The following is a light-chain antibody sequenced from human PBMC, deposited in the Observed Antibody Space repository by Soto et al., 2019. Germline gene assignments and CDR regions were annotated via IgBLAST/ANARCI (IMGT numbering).Light chain of an antibody. CDR3: QQRSIWPRT. J-gene: IGKJ1*01. Sequence: EIVLTQSPATLSLSPGERATLSCRASQSISIYLAWYQQKAGQTPRLLIYDASNRATGIPARFSGSGSGTDFTLTISSLEPEDFAVYYCQQRSIWPRTFGQGTKVEIK. V-gene: IGKV3-11*01. CDR1: QSISIY. CDR2: DAS.